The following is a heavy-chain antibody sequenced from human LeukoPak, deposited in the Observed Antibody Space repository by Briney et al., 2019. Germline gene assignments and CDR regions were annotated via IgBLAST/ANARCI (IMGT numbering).Heavy chain of an antibody. CDR1: GYTFTGFH. V-gene: IGHV1-2*02. CDR2: INPNSGGT. J-gene: IGHJ4*02. CDR3: ARDVDYYDSSGYYYDFDY. D-gene: IGHD3-22*01. Sequence: ASVKVSCKASGYTFTGFHMHWVRQAPGQGLEWMGWINPNSGGTNYAQKFQGRVTMTRDKSISTAYMELSRLRSDDTAVYYCARDVDYYDSSGYYYDFDYWGQGTLVTVSS.